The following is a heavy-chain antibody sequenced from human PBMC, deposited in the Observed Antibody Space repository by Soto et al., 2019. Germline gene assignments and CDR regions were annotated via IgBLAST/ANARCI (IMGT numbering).Heavy chain of an antibody. D-gene: IGHD6-13*01. CDR3: ARQGKYSSSWREYFDYYNGMDV. Sequence: QLQLQESGPGLVKPSETLSLTCTVSGGSISSRSYYWGWIRQPPGKGLEWIGSTYYSGNTYYNPSFKGRVIISVDTSKNQFSLKLSSVTAADTAVYYCARQGKYSSSWREYFDYYNGMDVWGQGTTVTVSS. CDR2: TYYSGNT. V-gene: IGHV4-39*01. J-gene: IGHJ6*02. CDR1: GGSISSRSYY.